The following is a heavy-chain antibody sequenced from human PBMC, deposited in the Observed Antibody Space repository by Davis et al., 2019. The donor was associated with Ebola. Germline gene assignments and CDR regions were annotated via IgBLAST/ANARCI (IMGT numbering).Heavy chain of an antibody. CDR3: AREAPGYDSTSSYYWYFDL. V-gene: IGHV4-59*11. D-gene: IGHD3-22*01. Sequence: PSETLSLTCTVSGGSISSHYWSWIRQPPGKGLEWIGYLFYRGTTNYNPSLQSRVTISVDTSKNQFSLKLSSVTAADTAVYYCAREAPGYDSTSSYYWYFDLWGRGTLVTVSS. CDR2: LFYRGTT. J-gene: IGHJ2*01. CDR1: GGSISSHY.